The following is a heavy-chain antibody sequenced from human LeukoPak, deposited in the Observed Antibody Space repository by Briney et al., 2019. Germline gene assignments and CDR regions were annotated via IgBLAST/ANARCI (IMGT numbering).Heavy chain of an antibody. CDR2: IYWNDAK. J-gene: IGHJ4*02. CDR3: AHSVPATGEYYFDY. CDR1: GFSLSTSGVG. V-gene: IGHV2-5*01. Sequence: SGPTLVNPTQTLTLTCTFSGFSLSTSGVGVGWIRQPPGKAQERLALIYWNDAKRYNPSLKSRLTITKDTSKNQVVLTMTNMDPVDTATYYCAHSVPATGEYYFDYWGQGTLVTVSS. D-gene: IGHD6-13*01.